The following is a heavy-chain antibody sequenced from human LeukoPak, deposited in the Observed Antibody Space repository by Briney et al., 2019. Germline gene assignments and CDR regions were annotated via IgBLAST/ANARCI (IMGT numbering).Heavy chain of an antibody. CDR3: ARAQGGSSRNFDY. J-gene: IGHJ4*02. CDR2: INPNSGGT. V-gene: IGHV1-2*02. D-gene: IGHD6-19*01. CDR1: GYTFSGYY. Sequence: GASVRLSCGASGYTFSGYYMHWVRQAPGQGLEWMGWINPNSGGTNYAEKFQGRVTMTRDTSMSTVYMELSRLRSDDTAVYYCARAQGGSSRNFDYWGQGTLVTVSS.